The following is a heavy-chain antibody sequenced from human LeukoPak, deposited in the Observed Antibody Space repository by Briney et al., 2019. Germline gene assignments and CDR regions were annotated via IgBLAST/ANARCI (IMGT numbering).Heavy chain of an antibody. V-gene: IGHV4-34*01. CDR1: GGSFSGYY. CDR3: ARGGRVYSYGLSY. D-gene: IGHD5-18*01. CDR2: INHSGST. J-gene: IGHJ4*02. Sequence: SETLSLTCAVYGGSFSGYYWSWIRQPPGKGLEWIGEINHSGSTNYNPSLKRRVTISVDTSKNQFSLKLSSVTAADTAVYYCARGGRVYSYGLSYWGQGTLVTVSS.